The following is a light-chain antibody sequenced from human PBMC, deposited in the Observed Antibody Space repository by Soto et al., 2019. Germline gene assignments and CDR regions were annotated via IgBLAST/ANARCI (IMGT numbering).Light chain of an antibody. V-gene: IGKV3-15*01. CDR1: QSVSSN. CDR3: QQYNNWPLYT. J-gene: IGKJ2*01. CDR2: GAS. Sequence: EIVMTQSPATLSVSPGERATLSCTASQSVSSNLAWYQQKPGQAPRLLIYGASTRATGIPARFSGSGSGTEFTLIISSLQSEDFAVYFCQQYNNWPLYTFGQGTKLEIK.